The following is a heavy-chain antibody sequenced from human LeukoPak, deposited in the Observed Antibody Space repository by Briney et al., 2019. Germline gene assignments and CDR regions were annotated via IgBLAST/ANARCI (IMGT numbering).Heavy chain of an antibody. D-gene: IGHD5-24*01. Sequence: ASVRVSCKASGYTFKNYDINWVRQATGQGLEWMGWMNPNSGNTGFAQKFQDRVSMTRDTSINTAYMELTSLRSGDTAVYYCARATPGGLHGYSFDYWGQGTVVTVYS. CDR1: GYTFKNYD. CDR2: MNPNSGNT. CDR3: ARATPGGLHGYSFDY. J-gene: IGHJ4*02. V-gene: IGHV1-8*02.